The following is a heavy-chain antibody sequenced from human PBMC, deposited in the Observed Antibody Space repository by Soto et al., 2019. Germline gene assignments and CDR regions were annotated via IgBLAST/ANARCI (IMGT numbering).Heavy chain of an antibody. V-gene: IGHV4-4*07. Sequence: SETLSLTCTVSRASIYTYSWTWIRQPAGKGLQWIGHIYSSGSANCSPSLKSRVSMSVDSSKNQISLKLGSVTAADTAVYYCATIVGANDYWGQGTLVTVSS. D-gene: IGHD1-26*01. CDR2: IYSSGSA. CDR1: RASIYTYS. J-gene: IGHJ4*02. CDR3: ATIVGANDY.